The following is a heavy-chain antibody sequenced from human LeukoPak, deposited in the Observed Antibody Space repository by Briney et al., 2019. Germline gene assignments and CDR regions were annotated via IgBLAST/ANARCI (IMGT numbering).Heavy chain of an antibody. CDR1: GFTFSNYR. Sequence: GSLILSCAASGFTFSNYRMRLVRQAPGKGLEWVSNIKEDGREKYYVDSVKGRFTISRDNARNSLYLQMNSLRDEDTAVYYCASGRQLGYWGQGKVVTVSS. D-gene: IGHD6-13*01. V-gene: IGHV3-7*01. CDR2: IKEDGREK. J-gene: IGHJ4*02. CDR3: ASGRQLGY.